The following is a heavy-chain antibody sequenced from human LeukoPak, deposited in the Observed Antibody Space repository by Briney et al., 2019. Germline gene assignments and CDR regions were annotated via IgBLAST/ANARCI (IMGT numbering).Heavy chain of an antibody. V-gene: IGHV3-74*01. J-gene: IGHJ4*02. Sequence: PGGSLRLFCAASGFTFSSYWMHWARQAPGKGLVWVSRTNSDASTTSYADSVKGRFTISRDNAKNTLYLQMNSLRAEDTAVYYCARGVGGNDDYWGQGTLVTVSS. CDR3: ARGVGGNDDY. CDR2: TNSDASTT. D-gene: IGHD4-23*01. CDR1: GFTFSSYW.